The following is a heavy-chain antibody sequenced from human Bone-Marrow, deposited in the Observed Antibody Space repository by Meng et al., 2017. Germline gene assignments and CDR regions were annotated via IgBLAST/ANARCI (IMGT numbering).Heavy chain of an antibody. J-gene: IGHJ4*02. D-gene: IGHD1-26*01. CDR2: ISSSSSYI. CDR3: ARDLVPGIFDY. CDR1: GSTFSSYS. Sequence: GESLKISCAASGSTFSSYSMNWVRQAPGKGLEWVSSISSSSSYIYYADSVKGRLTISRDNAKNSLYLQMNSLRAEDTAAYYCARDLVPGIFDYWGQGTLVTVSS. V-gene: IGHV3-21*01.